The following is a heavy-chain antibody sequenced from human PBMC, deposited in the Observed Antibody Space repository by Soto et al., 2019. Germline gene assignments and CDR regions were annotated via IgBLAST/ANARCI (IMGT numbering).Heavy chain of an antibody. Sequence: GGSLRLSCAVSGFTFSSYAMSWVRQAPGKGLEWVSGISGSGGSTYYADSVKGRFTISRENSKNMLYLQMNSLRAEDTAVYYCAKDKGIAAAGFYDYWGQGTLVTVSS. V-gene: IGHV3-23*01. CDR1: GFTFSSYA. D-gene: IGHD6-13*01. CDR3: AKDKGIAAAGFYDY. J-gene: IGHJ4*02. CDR2: ISGSGGST.